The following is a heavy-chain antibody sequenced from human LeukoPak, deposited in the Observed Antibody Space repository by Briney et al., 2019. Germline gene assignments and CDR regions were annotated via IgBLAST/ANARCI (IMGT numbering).Heavy chain of an antibody. CDR3: AFARNPRYYFDY. CDR1: GGTFSSYA. D-gene: IGHD1-14*01. CDR2: IIPILDIA. V-gene: IGHV1-69*04. J-gene: IGHJ4*02. Sequence: SVKVSCKGSGGTFSSYANSWVRQAPGQGLEWMGRIIPILDIANNPQTFQGRVTITADKTTSTAYMELSSLRSEETAVYYCAFARNPRYYFDYWGQGTLVTVSS.